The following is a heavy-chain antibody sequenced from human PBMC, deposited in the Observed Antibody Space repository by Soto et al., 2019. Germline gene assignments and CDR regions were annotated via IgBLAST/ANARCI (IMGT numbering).Heavy chain of an antibody. D-gene: IGHD3-10*01. CDR3: ASHQGSGSYYSFYYYYGMDV. Sequence: QGQLVQSGAEVKKPGASMKVSCKASGYTFTSYGISWVRQAPGQGLEWMGWISAYNGNTNYAQKLQGRVTMTTDTSTSTAYMELRSLRSDDTAVYYCASHQGSGSYYSFYYYYGMDVWGQGTTVTVSS. J-gene: IGHJ6*02. CDR1: GYTFTSYG. CDR2: ISAYNGNT. V-gene: IGHV1-18*01.